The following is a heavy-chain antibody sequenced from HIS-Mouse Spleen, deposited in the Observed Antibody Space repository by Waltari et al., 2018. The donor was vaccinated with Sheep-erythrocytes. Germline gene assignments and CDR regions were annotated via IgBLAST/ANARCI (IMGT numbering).Heavy chain of an antibody. CDR2: INHSGST. V-gene: IGHV4-34*01. J-gene: IGHJ4*02. CDR3: ARVVVVVTAHTFYFDY. CDR1: GGSFSGYY. D-gene: IGHD2-21*02. Sequence: QVQLQQWGAGLLKPSETLSLTCAVYGGSFSGYYWSWIRQPPGKGLEWIGEINHSGSTNCNPSLKSRVTISGDTSKNQFSLKLSSVTAADTAVYYCARVVVVVTAHTFYFDYWGQGTLVTVSS.